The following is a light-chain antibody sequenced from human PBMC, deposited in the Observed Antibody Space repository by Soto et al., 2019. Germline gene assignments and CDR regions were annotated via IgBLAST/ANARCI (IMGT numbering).Light chain of an antibody. Sequence: DIQLTQSPSFLSASVGDRVTITCRASQGIRSYLAWYQQKPGKAPKLLIYAASTLQSGVPSRFSGSGSVTEFTLTISSLQPEDFATYCCQQLNSYPITFGQGTRLEIK. J-gene: IGKJ5*01. CDR3: QQLNSYPIT. CDR1: QGIRSY. V-gene: IGKV1-9*01. CDR2: AAS.